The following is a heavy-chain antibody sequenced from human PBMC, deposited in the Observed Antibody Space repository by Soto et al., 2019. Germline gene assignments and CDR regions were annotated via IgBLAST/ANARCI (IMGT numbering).Heavy chain of an antibody. Sequence: GGSLRLSCAASGFTFSNAWMSWVRQAPGKGLECVGRIKSKTDGGTTDYAAPVKGRFTISRDDSKNTLYLQMNSLKTEDTAVYYCTTVGQTMVRGVITYGMDVWGQGTTVTVSS. CDR1: GFTFSNAW. CDR2: IKSKTDGGTT. V-gene: IGHV3-15*01. D-gene: IGHD3-10*01. CDR3: TTVGQTMVRGVITYGMDV. J-gene: IGHJ6*02.